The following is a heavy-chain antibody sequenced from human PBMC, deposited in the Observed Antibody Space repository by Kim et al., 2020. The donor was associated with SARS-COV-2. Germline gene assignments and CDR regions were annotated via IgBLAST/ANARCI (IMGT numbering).Heavy chain of an antibody. J-gene: IGHJ4*02. Sequence: GGSLRLSCAASGFTFDDYAMHWVRQAPGKGLEWVSGISWNSGSIGYADSVKGRFTISRDNAKNSLYLQMNSLRAEDTALYYCAKGGPTYDFWSGYPDYWGQGTLVTVSS. D-gene: IGHD3-3*01. CDR3: AKGGPTYDFWSGYPDY. CDR2: ISWNSGSI. V-gene: IGHV3-9*01. CDR1: GFTFDDYA.